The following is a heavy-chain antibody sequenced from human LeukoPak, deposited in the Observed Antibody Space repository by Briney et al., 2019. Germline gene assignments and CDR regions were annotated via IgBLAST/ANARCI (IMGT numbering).Heavy chain of an antibody. V-gene: IGHV4-61*01. J-gene: IGHJ4*02. CDR2: IYYSGST. CDR1: GGSVSSGSYY. D-gene: IGHD1-26*01. Sequence: PSETPSLTCTVSGGSVSSGSYYWSWIRQPPGKGLEWIGYIYYSGSTKYNPSLKSRVTISGDTSKNQFSLKLSSVTAADTAVYYCATTPARGQYFDYWGQGTLVTVSS. CDR3: ATTPARGQYFDY.